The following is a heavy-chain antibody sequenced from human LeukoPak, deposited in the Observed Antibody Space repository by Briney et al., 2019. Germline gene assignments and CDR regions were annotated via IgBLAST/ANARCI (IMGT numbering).Heavy chain of an antibody. Sequence: GESLRLSCAASGFTFSSYEMNWVRQAPGKGLEWVSAISGSGGSTYYADSVKGRFTISRDNSKNTLYLQMNSLRAEDTAVYYCAKVPYYYDSSGYYPQGEYYFDYWGQGTLVTVSS. CDR3: AKVPYYYDSSGYYPQGEYYFDY. D-gene: IGHD3-22*01. J-gene: IGHJ4*02. CDR1: GFTFSSYE. V-gene: IGHV3-23*01. CDR2: ISGSGGST.